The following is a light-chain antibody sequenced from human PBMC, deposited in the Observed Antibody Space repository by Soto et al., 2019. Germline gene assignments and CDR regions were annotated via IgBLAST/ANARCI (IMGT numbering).Light chain of an antibody. J-gene: IGKJ5*01. CDR3: QQHGSSPIT. CDR2: GGS. V-gene: IGKV3-20*01. Sequence: EIVLPQSPGPRSLSPGERSTLSCQASQSVGINLAWHQQKPGQAPRLLIYGGSSRATGVPDRFSGSGSGTGFTLTISRLEPEDCAVYYCQQHGSSPITFGQGTRLEI. CDR1: QSVGIN.